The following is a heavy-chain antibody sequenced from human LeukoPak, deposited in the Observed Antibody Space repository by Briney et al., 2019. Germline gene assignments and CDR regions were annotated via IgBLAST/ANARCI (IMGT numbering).Heavy chain of an antibody. CDR3: ARGGSGTSNAFDI. D-gene: IGHD3-10*01. CDR2: LYYSGST. V-gene: IGHV4-59*01. CDR1: GGSISSYY. Sequence: SETLSLTCSVSGGSISSYYWSWIRQPPGKGLEWIGYLYYSGSTSSNPSLKSRVTMSVDTSKNQFSLKLRSVTAADTAVYYCARGGSGTSNAFDIWGQGTMVTVSS. J-gene: IGHJ3*02.